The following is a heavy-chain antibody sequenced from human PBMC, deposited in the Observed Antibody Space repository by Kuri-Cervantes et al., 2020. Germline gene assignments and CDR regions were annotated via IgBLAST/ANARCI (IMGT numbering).Heavy chain of an antibody. D-gene: IGHD3-3*01. CDR3: ARALTIFLSPIYSGGADY. CDR2: ISSSSSTI. CDR1: GFTFSSYS. Sequence: GGSLRLSCAASGFTFSSYSMNWVRQAPGKGLEWVSYISSSSSTIYYADSVKGRFTISRDNAKNSLYLQMNSLRAEDTAVYYCARALTIFLSPIYSGGADYWGQGTQVTVSS. V-gene: IGHV3-48*01. J-gene: IGHJ4*02.